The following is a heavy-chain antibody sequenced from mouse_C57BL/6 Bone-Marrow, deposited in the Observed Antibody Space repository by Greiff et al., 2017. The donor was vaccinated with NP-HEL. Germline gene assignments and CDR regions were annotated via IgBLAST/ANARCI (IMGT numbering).Heavy chain of an antibody. J-gene: IGHJ2*01. CDR2: INPYNGGT. Sequence: DVQLQESGPVLVKPGASVKMSCKASGYTFTDYYMNWVKQSHGKSLEWIGVINPYNGGTSYNQKFKGKATLTVDKSSSTAYMELNSLTSEDSAVYYCARYYDYDVNYFDYWGQGTTLTVSS. CDR3: ARYYDYDVNYFDY. CDR1: GYTFTDYY. D-gene: IGHD2-4*01. V-gene: IGHV1-19*01.